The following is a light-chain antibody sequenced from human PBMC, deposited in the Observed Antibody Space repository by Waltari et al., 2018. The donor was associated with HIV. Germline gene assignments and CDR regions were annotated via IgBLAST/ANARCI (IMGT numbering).Light chain of an antibody. Sequence: SYELTQPPSVSVSPGQTARITCSGDALPKQYSYWYQQKPGQAPVMVIYKDNERPSGIPERVSGSSSGTTVTLTISGVQAEDEADFYCQSADNSGTYWVFGGGTKLTVL. CDR3: QSADNSGTYWV. CDR2: KDN. CDR1: ALPKQY. V-gene: IGLV3-25*03. J-gene: IGLJ3*02.